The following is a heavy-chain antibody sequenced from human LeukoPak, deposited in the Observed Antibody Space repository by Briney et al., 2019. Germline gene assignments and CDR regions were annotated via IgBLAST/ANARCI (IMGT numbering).Heavy chain of an antibody. J-gene: IGHJ3*02. Sequence: GASVKVSFKASGYTFSTYGISWVRHAPGQGLEWMGWISAYTGNTNYAQNVQGRVTMTTDTSTSTAYLELRSLRSDDTAVYYCARDCGNCGGAPDDTFDIWGQGTMVTVSS. CDR2: ISAYTGNT. D-gene: IGHD2-21*01. CDR1: GYTFSTYG. V-gene: IGHV1-18*01. CDR3: ARDCGNCGGAPDDTFDI.